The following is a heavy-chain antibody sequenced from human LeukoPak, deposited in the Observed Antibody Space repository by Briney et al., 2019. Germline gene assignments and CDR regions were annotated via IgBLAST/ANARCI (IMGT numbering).Heavy chain of an antibody. CDR1: GFTFSDYY. Sequence: GGSLRLSCAASGFTFSDYYMTWIRQSPAKGLEWVSYISAGGTTYYADSVEGRFYISRDNANNSVYLQMNSLRGDDTAVYYCARAAFGEWLLDYWGQGTLVTVSS. V-gene: IGHV3-11*01. J-gene: IGHJ4*02. CDR3: ARAAFGEWLLDY. CDR2: ISAGGTT. D-gene: IGHD3-10*01.